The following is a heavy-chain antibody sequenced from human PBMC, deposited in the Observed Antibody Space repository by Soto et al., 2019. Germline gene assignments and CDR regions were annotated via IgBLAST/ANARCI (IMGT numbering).Heavy chain of an antibody. D-gene: IGHD3-10*01. J-gene: IGHJ4*02. CDR3: SREDYYGSGSYHD. CDR2: IYYSGST. CDR1: GGPISSGDYY. V-gene: IGHV4-30-4*01. Sequence: PSETLSLTCTVSGGPISSGDYYWSWIRQPPGKGLEWIGYIYYSGSTYYNPSLKSRVTISVDTSKNQFSLKLSSVTAADTAVYYCSREDYYGSGSYHDWGQGTLVTVPS.